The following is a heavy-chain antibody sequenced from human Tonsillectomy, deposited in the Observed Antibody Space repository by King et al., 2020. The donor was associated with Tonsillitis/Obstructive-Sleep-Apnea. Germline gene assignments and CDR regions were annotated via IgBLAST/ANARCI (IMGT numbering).Heavy chain of an antibody. CDR3: ARSALSGSQNYFDC. CDR2: ITPFNGNT. J-gene: IGHJ4*02. D-gene: IGHD5-12*01. Sequence: QLVQSGAEVKKTGSSVKISCKASGYTFTYLYLHWVRQAPGQALEWMGWITPFNGNTDYALKFQDRVSITRETSLSAMYMELTSLRPDDTAIYYCARSALSGSQNYFDCWGQGTLVTVAS. CDR1: GYTFTYLY. V-gene: IGHV1-45*02.